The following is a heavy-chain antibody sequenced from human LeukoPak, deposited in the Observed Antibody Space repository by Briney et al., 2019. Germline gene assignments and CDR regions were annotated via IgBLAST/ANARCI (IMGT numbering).Heavy chain of an antibody. V-gene: IGHV1-69*06. CDR2: IIPIFGTA. D-gene: IGHD3-10*01. J-gene: IGHJ6*04. CDR3: ASRWFGEILTGYYYYGMDV. Sequence: WASVKVSCKASGGTFSSYAISWVRQAPGRGLEWMGGIIPIFGTANYAQKFQGRVTITADKSTSTAYMELSSLRSEDTAVYYCASRWFGEILTGYYYYGMDVWGKGTTVTVSS. CDR1: GGTFSSYA.